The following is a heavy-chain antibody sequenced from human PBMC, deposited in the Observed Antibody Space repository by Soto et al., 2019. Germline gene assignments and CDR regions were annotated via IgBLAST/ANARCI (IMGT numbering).Heavy chain of an antibody. CDR1: GASLSDNY. CDR3: ARDRGIVAVPAAIRGYYYYGMDV. V-gene: IGHV4-34*01. Sequence: PSETLSLTCAVYGASLSDNYCNWLRQPPGKGLEWIGEINHSGNTNYNPSLRSRVTISVDKSKNQFSLKLSSVTAADTAAYYCARDRGIVAVPAAIRGYYYYGMDVWGQGTTVTVSS. D-gene: IGHD2-2*02. CDR2: INHSGNT. J-gene: IGHJ6*02.